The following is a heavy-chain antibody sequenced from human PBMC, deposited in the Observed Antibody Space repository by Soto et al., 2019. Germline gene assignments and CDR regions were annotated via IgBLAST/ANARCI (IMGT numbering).Heavy chain of an antibody. CDR2: INSGDSTI. Sequence: QVQLVESGGGLVKPGGSLRLSCAASGFTFSDYYMSWIRQAPGKGLEWVSYINSGDSTIYYADSVKGRFTISRDNAKNSLYRQMNSLRAEDTAVYYCARGRSSSVVFDYWGQGTLVTVSS. CDR1: GFTFSDYY. V-gene: IGHV3-11*01. CDR3: ARGRSSSVVFDY. J-gene: IGHJ4*02. D-gene: IGHD6-6*01.